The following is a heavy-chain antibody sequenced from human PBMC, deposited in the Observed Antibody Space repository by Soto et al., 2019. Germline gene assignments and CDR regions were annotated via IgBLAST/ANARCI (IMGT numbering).Heavy chain of an antibody. J-gene: IGHJ3*02. D-gene: IGHD6-13*01. CDR1: GGSISSYY. V-gene: IGHV4-59*01. CDR3: AREGYSRSWYAWGAFYI. Sequence: QVQLQESGPGLVKPSETLSLTCTVSGGSISSYYWSWIRQPPGKGLEWLGYIYYSGSTNYNPSLKSRVTISVDTSKNHFSLKLSSVTAADTAVYYCAREGYSRSWYAWGAFYIWGQGTMVTVSS. CDR2: IYYSGST.